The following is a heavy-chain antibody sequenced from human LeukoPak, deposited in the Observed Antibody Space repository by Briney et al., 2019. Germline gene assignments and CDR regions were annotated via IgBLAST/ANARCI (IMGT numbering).Heavy chain of an antibody. CDR2: IIPIFGIA. CDR3: ASRATYGDYFFDY. Sequence: SVKLSCKASGGTFSRYAISWGRQAPGQGLEWMGRIIPIFGIANYAQKFQGRVTITAHKSTSTAYMELSSLRSEDTAVYYCASRATYGDYFFDYWGQGTLVTVSS. CDR1: GGTFSRYA. V-gene: IGHV1-69*04. D-gene: IGHD4-17*01. J-gene: IGHJ4*02.